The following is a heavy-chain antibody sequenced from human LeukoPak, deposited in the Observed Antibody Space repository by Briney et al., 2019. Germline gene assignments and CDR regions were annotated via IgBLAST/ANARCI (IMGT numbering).Heavy chain of an antibody. CDR2: IYDSGTT. CDR1: GDSTSSSTYY. J-gene: IGHJ3*02. D-gene: IGHD5-12*01. CDR3: ATHRRSGSGGSENAFEI. V-gene: IGHV4-39*01. Sequence: PSETLSLTCTVSGDSTSSSTYYWDWIRQAPGKGLEWIGNIYDSGTTHYNPSLKSRVTISGDTSKNQFSLKLNSVAAADTAIYYCATHRRSGSGGSENAFEIWGQGTMVTVSS.